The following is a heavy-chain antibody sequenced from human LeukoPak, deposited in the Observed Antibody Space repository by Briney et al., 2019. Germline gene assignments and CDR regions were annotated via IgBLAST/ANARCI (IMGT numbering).Heavy chain of an antibody. Sequence: PGGSVRLSCAASGFTFSSYSMTWVRQAPGKGLEWVSSISSSSSYIYYADSVKGRFTISRDNAKNSLYLQMNSLRAEDTAVYYCARYDSSLDYWGQGTLVTVSS. J-gene: IGHJ4*02. CDR1: GFTFSSYS. V-gene: IGHV3-21*01. D-gene: IGHD6-13*01. CDR2: ISSSSSYI. CDR3: ARYDSSLDY.